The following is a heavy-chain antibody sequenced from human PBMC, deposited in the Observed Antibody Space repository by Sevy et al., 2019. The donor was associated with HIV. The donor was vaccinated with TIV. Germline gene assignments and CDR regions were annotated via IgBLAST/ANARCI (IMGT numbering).Heavy chain of an antibody. CDR2: ISWNSGSI. Sequence: SLRLSCAASGFTFDDYAMHWVRQAPGKGLEWVSGISWNSGSIGDADSVKGRFTISRDNAKNSLYLQMNSLIAEDTALYYCAKAMIVVVPAAMRRGSNYYYYGMDVWGQWTTVTVSS. CDR3: AKAMIVVVPAAMRRGSNYYYYGMDV. D-gene: IGHD2-2*01. V-gene: IGHV3-9*01. J-gene: IGHJ6*02. CDR1: GFTFDDYA.